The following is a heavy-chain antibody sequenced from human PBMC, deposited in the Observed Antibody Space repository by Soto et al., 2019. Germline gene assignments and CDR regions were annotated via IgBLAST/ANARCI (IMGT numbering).Heavy chain of an antibody. CDR2: ISAYNGNT. D-gene: IGHD6-19*01. CDR3: SRLRSSGWRDNWFDP. CDR1: GYTFTSYG. V-gene: IGHV1-18*01. Sequence: GASVKVSCKASGYTFTSYGISWLRQAPGQGLEWMGWISAYNGNTNYAQKLQGRVTMTTDTSTSTAYMELRSLRSDDTAVYYCSRLRSSGWRDNWFDPWGQGTLVTVSS. J-gene: IGHJ5*02.